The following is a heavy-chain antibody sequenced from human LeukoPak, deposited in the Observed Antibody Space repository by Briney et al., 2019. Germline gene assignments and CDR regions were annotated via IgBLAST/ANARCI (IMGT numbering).Heavy chain of an antibody. CDR1: GYTFTSYG. CDR2: ISAYNGNT. V-gene: IGHV1-18*01. J-gene: IGHJ5*02. D-gene: IGHD3-10*01. Sequence: ASVKVSCKASGYTFTSYGISCVRQAPGQGLEWMGWISAYNGNTNYAQKLQGRVTMTTDTSTSTAYMELRSLRSDDTAVYYCARDRYYYGSGSSNWFDPWGQGTLVTVSS. CDR3: ARDRYYYGSGSSNWFDP.